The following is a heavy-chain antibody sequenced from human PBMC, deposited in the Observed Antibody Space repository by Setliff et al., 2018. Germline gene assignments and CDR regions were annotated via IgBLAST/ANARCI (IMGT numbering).Heavy chain of an antibody. CDR1: GYSISSGY. J-gene: IGHJ6*03. D-gene: IGHD6-19*01. CDR2: IYIGGSA. CDR3: AREQWLDPPGYYYMDV. V-gene: IGHV4-4*07. Sequence: PSETLSLTCTVSGYSISSGYIWGWIRQPAGKGLEWIGHIYIGGSANYNPSLKRRVTMSIDTSRNQFSLKLNSVTAADMAVYYCAREQWLDPPGYYYMDVWSKGTTVTVSS.